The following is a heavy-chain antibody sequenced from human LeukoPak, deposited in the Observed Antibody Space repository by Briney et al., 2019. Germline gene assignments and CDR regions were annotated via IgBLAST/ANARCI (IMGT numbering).Heavy chain of an antibody. D-gene: IGHD2-21*01. Sequence: GGSLRLSCAASGFTFSSYAMHWVRRAPGKGLEWVAVISYDGSNKYYADSVKGRFSISRDNSKNTLYLQMDSLRGEDTAVYYCAKDFRIGYSAHFDYWGQGALVTVSS. CDR3: AKDFRIGYSAHFDY. CDR1: GFTFSSYA. CDR2: ISYDGSNK. V-gene: IGHV3-30-3*01. J-gene: IGHJ4*02.